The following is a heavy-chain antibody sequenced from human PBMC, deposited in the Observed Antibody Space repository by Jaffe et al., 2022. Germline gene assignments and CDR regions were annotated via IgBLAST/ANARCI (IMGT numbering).Heavy chain of an antibody. V-gene: IGHV4-61*02. D-gene: IGHD3-22*01. Sequence: QVQLQESGPGLVKPSQTLSLTCSVSGGSINSDSYYWSWIRQTAGKELEWIGRIYSSGSTNYNPSLRSRVTISMDTSNNQFSLSLSSVTAADTAVYYCATALVGFAGTAVITGQYFDSWGQGTLVTVSS. CDR2: IYSSGST. CDR3: ATALVGFAGTAVITGQYFDS. CDR1: GGSINSDSYY. J-gene: IGHJ4*02.